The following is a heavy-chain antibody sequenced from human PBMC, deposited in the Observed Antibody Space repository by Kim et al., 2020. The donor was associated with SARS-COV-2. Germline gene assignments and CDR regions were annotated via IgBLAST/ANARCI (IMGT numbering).Heavy chain of an antibody. CDR1: GYTFTGYY. J-gene: IGHJ6*02. CDR3: ARLSKIFGVVPIYGMDV. V-gene: IGHV1-2*02. CDR2: INPNSGGT. D-gene: IGHD3-3*01. Sequence: ASVKVSCKASGYTFTGYYMHWVRQAPGQGLEWMGWINPNSGGTNYAQKFQGRVTMTRDTSISTAYMELSRLRSDDTAVYYCARLSKIFGVVPIYGMDVWGQGTTVTVSS.